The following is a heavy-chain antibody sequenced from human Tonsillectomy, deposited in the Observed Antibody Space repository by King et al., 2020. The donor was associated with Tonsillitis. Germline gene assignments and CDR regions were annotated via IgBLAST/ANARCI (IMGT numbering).Heavy chain of an antibody. V-gene: IGHV4-4*07. Sequence: VQLQESGPGLVKPSETLSLTCTVSGGSISSYYWSWIRQPAGKGLEWIGRIYTSGSTNYNPSLNSRVTMSVDTSKNQFSLKLSSVTSADTAVYYCARESGYYELYYFDYWGQGTLVTVSS. D-gene: IGHD3-22*01. J-gene: IGHJ4*02. CDR3: ARESGYYELYYFDY. CDR1: GGSISSYY. CDR2: IYTSGST.